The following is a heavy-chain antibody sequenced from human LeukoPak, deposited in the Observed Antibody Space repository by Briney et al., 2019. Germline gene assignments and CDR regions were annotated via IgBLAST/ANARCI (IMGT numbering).Heavy chain of an antibody. V-gene: IGHV1-18*01. Sequence: ASVKVSCEASGYTFTSYGISWVRQAPGQGLEWMGWISAYNGNTNYAQKLQGRVTMTTDTSTSTAYMELRSLRSDDTAVYYCARHSYVWGGPDAFDIWGQGTMVTVSS. CDR3: ARHSYVWGGPDAFDI. D-gene: IGHD3-16*01. J-gene: IGHJ3*02. CDR1: GYTFTSYG. CDR2: ISAYNGNT.